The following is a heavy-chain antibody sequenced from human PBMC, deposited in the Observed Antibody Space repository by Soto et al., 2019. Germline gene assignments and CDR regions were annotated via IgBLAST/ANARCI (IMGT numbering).Heavy chain of an antibody. V-gene: IGHV3-23*01. CDR2: ISGSGGST. CDR3: AKRGSGSQFDY. J-gene: IGHJ4*02. D-gene: IGHD1-26*01. CDR1: GFTFSSYA. Sequence: EVQLLESGGGLVQPGGSLRLSCAASGFTFSSYAMSWVRQAPGKGLEWVSVISGSGGSTYYADSVKGRFTISRDNSKTTLDLQMNSLRAEDTAVDYCAKRGSGSQFDYWGQGTLVTVSS.